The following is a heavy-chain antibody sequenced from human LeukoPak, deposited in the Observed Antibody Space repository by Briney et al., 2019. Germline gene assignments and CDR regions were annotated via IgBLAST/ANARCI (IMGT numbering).Heavy chain of an antibody. CDR2: IIPIFGTA. Sequence: GASVKVSCKASGGTFSSYAISWVRQAPGQGLEWMGGIIPIFGTANYAQKFQGRVTITADESTSTAYMELSSLRSEDTAVYYCARGLGRITIFGVVSYYYMDVWGKGTTVTVSS. CDR1: GGTFSSYA. J-gene: IGHJ6*03. V-gene: IGHV1-69*13. D-gene: IGHD3-3*01. CDR3: ARGLGRITIFGVVSYYYMDV.